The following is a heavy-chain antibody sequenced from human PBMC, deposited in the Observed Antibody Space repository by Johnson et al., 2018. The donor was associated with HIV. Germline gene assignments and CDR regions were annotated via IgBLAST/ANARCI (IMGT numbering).Heavy chain of an antibody. J-gene: IGHJ3*02. Sequence: VQVVESGGRLIQPGGSLRLSCAASGFTVSSNYMSWVRQAPGKGLEWVANIKQDGSEKYYVDSVKGRFTISRDNTKNSLYLQMNSLRAEDTAVYYCARGEQWPHDAFDIWGQGTMDTVSS. CDR1: GFTVSSNY. CDR2: IKQDGSEK. D-gene: IGHD6-19*01. CDR3: ARGEQWPHDAFDI. V-gene: IGHV3-7*03.